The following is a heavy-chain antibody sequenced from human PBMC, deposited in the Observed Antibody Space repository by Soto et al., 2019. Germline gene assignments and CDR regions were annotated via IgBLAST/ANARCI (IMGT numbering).Heavy chain of an antibody. J-gene: IGHJ5*01. V-gene: IGHV3-21*01. Sequence: EVQLVESGGGLVKPGGSLRLSCAASGFTFSSDSMGWVRQAPGKGLEWVASISSSGSFMNYADSVKGRFTISRDNAKNSLYIPMRSLKDEDTAVYYCARDPPSGTTLDWFDSWGQGTLVTVSS. CDR2: ISSSGSFM. CDR3: ARDPPSGTTLDWFDS. D-gene: IGHD1-7*01. CDR1: GFTFSSDS.